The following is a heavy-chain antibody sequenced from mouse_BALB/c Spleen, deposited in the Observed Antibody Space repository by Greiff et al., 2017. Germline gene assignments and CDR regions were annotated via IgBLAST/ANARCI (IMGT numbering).Heavy chain of an antibody. V-gene: IGHV7-1*02. CDR3: ARDPPPSSGSAMDY. CDR2: SRNKANGYTT. Sequence: EVKLMESGGGLVQPGGSLRLSCATSGFTFSDFYMEWVRQPPGKRLEWIAASRNKANGYTTEYSASVKGRFTISRDNSQSILYLQMNTLRAEDSATYYCARDPPPSSGSAMDYWGQGTSVTVSS. D-gene: IGHD3-1*01. J-gene: IGHJ4*01. CDR1: GFTFSDFY.